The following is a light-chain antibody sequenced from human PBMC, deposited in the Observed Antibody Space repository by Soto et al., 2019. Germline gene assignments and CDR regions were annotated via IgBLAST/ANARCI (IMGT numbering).Light chain of an antibody. V-gene: IGKV3-20*01. CDR1: QSVSSSY. Sequence: EIVLTQSPGTLSLSPGERATLSCRASQSVSSSYLAWYQQKPGQTPRLLIYGASNRATGIPDRFSGSGSGTDFTLTISRLEPEDIAVYYCQHYGTSPRTFGQGTKVDIK. CDR3: QHYGTSPRT. CDR2: GAS. J-gene: IGKJ1*01.